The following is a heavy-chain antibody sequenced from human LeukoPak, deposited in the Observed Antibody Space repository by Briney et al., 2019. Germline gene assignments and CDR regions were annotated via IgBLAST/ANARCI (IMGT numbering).Heavy chain of an antibody. D-gene: IGHD5-18*01. V-gene: IGHV1-8*01. CDR1: GYTFTSYD. Sequence: ASVKVSCKASGYTFTSYDINWVRQATGQGLEWMGWMNPNSGNTGYAQKFQGRVTMARNTSISTAYMELSSLRSEDTAVYYCARGDTAMVTGWFDPWGQGTLVTVSS. J-gene: IGHJ5*02. CDR2: MNPNSGNT. CDR3: ARGDTAMVTGWFDP.